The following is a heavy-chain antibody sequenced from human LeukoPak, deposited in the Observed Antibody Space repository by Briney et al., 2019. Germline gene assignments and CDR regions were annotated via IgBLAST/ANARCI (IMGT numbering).Heavy chain of an antibody. V-gene: IGHV3-23*01. CDR1: GFTFNKYA. Sequence: QPGGSLRLSCAASGFTFNKYAMTWVRQAPGKGLVWVAVISASGDNTDYADSVKGRFTISRDNSKNTLSLQMNSLRVEDTAVYYCAKVVGTGTTPTDYWGQGTLATVSS. J-gene: IGHJ4*02. CDR2: ISASGDNT. CDR3: AKVVGTGTTPTDY. D-gene: IGHD1-1*01.